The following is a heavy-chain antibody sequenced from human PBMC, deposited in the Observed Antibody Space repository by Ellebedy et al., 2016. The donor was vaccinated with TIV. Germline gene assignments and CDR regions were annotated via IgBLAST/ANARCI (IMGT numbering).Heavy chain of an antibody. CDR1: GYSFTGYY. Sequence: SVKVSCXASGYSFTGYYIHWVRQAPGQGLEWMGGIIPIFGTTNYAQKFQGRVTITADESTSTAYMELSSLRSEDTAVYYCARDQGPYYYYYGMDVWGQGTTVTVSS. CDR2: IIPIFGTT. CDR3: ARDQGPYYYYYGMDV. J-gene: IGHJ6*02. V-gene: IGHV1-69*13.